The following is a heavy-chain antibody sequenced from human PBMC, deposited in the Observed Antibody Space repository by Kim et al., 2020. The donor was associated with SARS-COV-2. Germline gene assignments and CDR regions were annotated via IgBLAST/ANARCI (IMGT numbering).Heavy chain of an antibody. D-gene: IGHD1-1*01. V-gene: IGHV3-74*01. CDR1: GLIFSSSW. Sequence: GGSLRLSCAASGLIFSSSWMHWVRQAPGKGLVWVSRINTDGSRTNYADSVKGRFTISRDNAKNTVYLQMNSLRAEDTAVYHCVAPGGNDYFDYWGQGTLVTVSS. J-gene: IGHJ4*02. CDR3: VAPGGNDYFDY. CDR2: INTDGSRT.